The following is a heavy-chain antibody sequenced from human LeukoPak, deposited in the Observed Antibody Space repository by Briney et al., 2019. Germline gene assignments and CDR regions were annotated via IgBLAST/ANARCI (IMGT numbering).Heavy chain of an antibody. J-gene: IGHJ6*03. D-gene: IGHD3-16*01. V-gene: IGHV4-59*01. CDR1: GGSISSYY. CDR2: IYYSGST. Sequence: SETLSLTCTVSGGSISSYYWSWIRQPPGKGLEWIGDIYYSGSTNYNPSLKSRVTISVDTSKNQFSLKLSSVTAADTAVYYCARETSQKGAHYMDVWGKGTTVTISS. CDR3: ARETSQKGAHYMDV.